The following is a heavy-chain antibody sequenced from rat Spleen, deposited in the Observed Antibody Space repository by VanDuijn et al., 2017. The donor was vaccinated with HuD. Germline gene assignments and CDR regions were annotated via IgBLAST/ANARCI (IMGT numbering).Heavy chain of an antibody. CDR3: ARGPPFDY. V-gene: IGHV5-22*01. Sequence: EVQLVESGGGLVQPGRSLKVSCAASGFTFSNYYMAWVRQAPKKGLEWVASINYEGSSIYYGESVKGRFTIPRNNAKSTLYLQMNSLRSEDTATYYCARGPPFDYWGQGVMVTVSS. CDR1: GFTFSNYY. J-gene: IGHJ2*01. CDR2: INYEGSSI. D-gene: IGHD3-1*01.